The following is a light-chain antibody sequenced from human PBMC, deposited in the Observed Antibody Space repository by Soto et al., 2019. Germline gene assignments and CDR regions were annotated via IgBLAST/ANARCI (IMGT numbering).Light chain of an antibody. J-gene: IGKJ5*01. V-gene: IGKV1-33*01. CDR2: DSS. CDR1: QDITNY. CDR3: QQFDTLPLT. Sequence: DIQMTQSPSSLSASVGDRVTIICQASQDITNYLNWYQQKPGKAPKLLIHDSSNLETWVPSRFSGSGSGTYFSFTISSLQPEDIATYYCQQFDTLPLTFGQGTRLEIK.